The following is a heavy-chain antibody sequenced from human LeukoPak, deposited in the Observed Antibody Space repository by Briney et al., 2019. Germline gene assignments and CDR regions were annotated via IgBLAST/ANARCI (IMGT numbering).Heavy chain of an antibody. V-gene: IGHV3-74*01. Sequence: PGGSLRLSCAASGFTFSNYAMHWVRQAPGKGLVWVSRINSDGSSTSYADSVKGRFTISRDNAKNTLYLQMNSLRAEDTAVYYCARVAVAPETMRYTGYWYFDLWGRGTLVTVSS. CDR1: GFTFSNYA. D-gene: IGHD6-19*01. CDR3: ARVAVAPETMRYTGYWYFDL. J-gene: IGHJ2*01. CDR2: INSDGSST.